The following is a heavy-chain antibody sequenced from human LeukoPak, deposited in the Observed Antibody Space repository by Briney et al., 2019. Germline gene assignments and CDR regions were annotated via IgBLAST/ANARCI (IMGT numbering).Heavy chain of an antibody. CDR3: ARVPIEGMVYAIYYYYMDV. J-gene: IGHJ6*03. Sequence: ASVKVSCKASGYTFVGYYLHWVRQAPGQGLEWMGWISAYNGNTNYAQKLQGRVIMTTDTSTSTAYMELRSLRSDDTAVYYCARVPIEGMVYAIYYYYMDVWGKGTTVTVSS. V-gene: IGHV1-18*04. D-gene: IGHD2-8*01. CDR2: ISAYNGNT. CDR1: GYTFVGYY.